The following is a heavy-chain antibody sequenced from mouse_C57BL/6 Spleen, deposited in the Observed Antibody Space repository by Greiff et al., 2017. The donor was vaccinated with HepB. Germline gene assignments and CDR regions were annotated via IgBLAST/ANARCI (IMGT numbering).Heavy chain of an antibody. Sequence: EVNVVESGEGLVKPGGSLKLSCAASGFTFSSYAMSWVRQTPEKRLEWVAYISSGGDYIYYADTVKGRFTISRDNARNTLYLQMSSLKSEDTAMYYCTRIYYDYDVYWYFDVWGTGTTVTVSS. CDR2: ISSGGDYI. V-gene: IGHV5-9-1*02. CDR1: GFTFSSYA. J-gene: IGHJ1*03. CDR3: TRIYYDYDVYWYFDV. D-gene: IGHD2-4*01.